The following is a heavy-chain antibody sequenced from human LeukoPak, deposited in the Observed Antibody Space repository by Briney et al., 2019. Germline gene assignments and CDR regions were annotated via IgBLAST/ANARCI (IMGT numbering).Heavy chain of an antibody. CDR2: IDYSGST. D-gene: IGHD3-22*01. V-gene: IGHV4-59*11. CDR3: ARLINNDNSGDADTFDL. Sequence: SETLSLTCTVSGGSMRSHYWSWIRQTPGKGLEWIGYIDYSGSTRYNPSLQSRVTISVDTSKNQFSLKLTSVTATDTAVYYCARLINNDNSGDADTFDLWGQGTVVTVFS. J-gene: IGHJ3*01. CDR1: GGSMRSHY.